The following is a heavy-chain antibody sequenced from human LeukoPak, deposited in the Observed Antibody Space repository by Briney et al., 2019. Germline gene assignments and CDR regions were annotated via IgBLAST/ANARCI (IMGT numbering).Heavy chain of an antibody. CDR3: ARGGRVVVAATAVDY. CDR2: IYYSGST. D-gene: IGHD2-15*01. J-gene: IGHJ4*02. CDR1: GGSISSYY. V-gene: IGHV4-59*01. Sequence: PSETLSLTCTVAGGSISSYYWSWIRQPPGKGLEWIGYIYYSGSTNYNPSLKSRVTISVDTSKNQFSLKLSAVAAADTGVYYCARGGRVVVAATAVDYWGQGTLVTVSS.